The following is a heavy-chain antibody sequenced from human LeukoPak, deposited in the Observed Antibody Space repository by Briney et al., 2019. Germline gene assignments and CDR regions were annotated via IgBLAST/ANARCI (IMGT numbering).Heavy chain of an antibody. CDR3: ARRAGAYSHPYDY. J-gene: IGHJ4*02. V-gene: IGHV4-39*07. D-gene: IGHD4/OR15-4a*01. CDR2: IYYSGRT. CDR1: VGSISSSSYY. Sequence: SGSLPLTCAVAVGSISSSSYYWGWIRQPPGNWLGWIGSIYYSGRTYYNPPLKTRSPSPVATSKNQFSCKLTSVTAADTAVYFCARRAGAYSHPYDYWGQGTLVTVSS.